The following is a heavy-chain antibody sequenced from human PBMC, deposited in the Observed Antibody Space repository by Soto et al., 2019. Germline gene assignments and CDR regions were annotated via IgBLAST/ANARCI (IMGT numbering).Heavy chain of an antibody. CDR3: AKDGGYDSSGFYRHSDY. CDR2: ISYDGSKK. J-gene: IGHJ4*02. D-gene: IGHD3-22*01. CDR1: GFTFSSSG. V-gene: IGHV3-30*18. Sequence: QVQLVESGGGVVQPGRSLTLSCAASGFTFSSSGMHWVRQAPDKGLEWVGFISYDGSKKFLGDSVKGRFIISRDNSKNTVYVEMNGLRNEDTAVYYCAKDGGYDSSGFYRHSDYWGQGILVIVSS.